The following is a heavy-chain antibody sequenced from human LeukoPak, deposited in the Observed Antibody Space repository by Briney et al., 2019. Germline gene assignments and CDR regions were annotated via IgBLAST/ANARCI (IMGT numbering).Heavy chain of an antibody. J-gene: IGHJ4*02. CDR2: IYYSGIT. D-gene: IGHD2/OR15-2a*01. Sequence: PSETLSLTCTVSGDSISSYYWYWFRPPPRKEMEWIVCIYYSGITHYNPSLKSRVTISLDTSKNQFSLRLSSVTAADTAVYYCAREGIVRTYDQWGQGTLVTVSS. CDR1: GDSISSYY. CDR3: AREGIVRTYDQ. V-gene: IGHV4-59*12.